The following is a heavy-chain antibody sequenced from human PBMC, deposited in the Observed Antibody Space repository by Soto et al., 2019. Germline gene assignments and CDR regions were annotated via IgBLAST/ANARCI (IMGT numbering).Heavy chain of an antibody. J-gene: IGHJ6*02. CDR3: ARGQAAMVYYYYYGMDV. Sequence: PSETLSLTCTVSGGSVSSGSYYWSWIRQPPGKGLEWIGYVYFSGSTNYNPSLKSRVTISVDTSKNQFSLKLSSVTAADTAVYYCARGQAAMVYYYYYGMDVWGQGTTVTVS. D-gene: IGHD5-18*01. CDR2: VYFSGST. CDR1: GGSVSSGSYY. V-gene: IGHV4-61*01.